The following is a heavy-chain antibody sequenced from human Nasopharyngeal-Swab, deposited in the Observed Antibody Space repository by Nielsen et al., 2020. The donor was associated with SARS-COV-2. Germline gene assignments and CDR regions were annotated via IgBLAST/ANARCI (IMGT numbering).Heavy chain of an antibody. J-gene: IGHJ2*01. V-gene: IGHV4-34*01. CDR1: GGPFSGFS. CDR2: ISSSGTT. D-gene: IGHD1-26*01. CDR3: ARGVKRSGNWYFDL. Sequence: ESLRLSCDVNGGPFSGFSWSWIRQSPGKGLEWIGEISSSGTTNYNPSLQNPSLNGRVTLSLTSSDNQFSLEVTSVAVADTAVYYCARGVKRSGNWYFDLWGRGALVTVSS.